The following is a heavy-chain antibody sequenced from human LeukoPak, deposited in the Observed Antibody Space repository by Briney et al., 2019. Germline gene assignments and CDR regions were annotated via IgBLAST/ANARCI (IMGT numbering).Heavy chain of an antibody. V-gene: IGHV3-30*04. CDR1: GFTFSTYA. D-gene: IGHD4-17*01. CDR3: ARGYGDYRRYYYYGMDV. Sequence: PGGSLRLSCAASGFTFSTYAMHWVRQAPGKGLEWVAVISYDGSHKYYADSVKGRFTISRDNSKNTLYLQMNSLRAEDTAVYYCARGYGDYRRYYYYGMDVWGKGTTVTVSS. CDR2: ISYDGSHK. J-gene: IGHJ6*04.